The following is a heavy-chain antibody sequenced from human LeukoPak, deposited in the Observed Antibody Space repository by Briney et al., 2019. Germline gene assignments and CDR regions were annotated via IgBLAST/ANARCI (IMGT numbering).Heavy chain of an antibody. Sequence: PSETLSLTCTISGGSISSYYWSWIRQPPGKGLEWIGYIYYTVSTNHNPSLKSRVTISVDTYKNQFSMKLSCVTAADTAVYYCARVVYSGYDFRGAMDVWGKGTTVTVSS. CDR2: IYYTVST. D-gene: IGHD5-12*01. J-gene: IGHJ6*03. CDR3: ARVVYSGYDFRGAMDV. CDR1: GGSISSYY. V-gene: IGHV4-59*01.